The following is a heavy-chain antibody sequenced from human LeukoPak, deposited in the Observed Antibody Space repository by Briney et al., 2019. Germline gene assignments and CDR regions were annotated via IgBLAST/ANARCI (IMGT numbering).Heavy chain of an antibody. Sequence: SETPSLTCTVSGGSISSYYWSWIRQPPGKGLEGIGYIYYSGSTNYNPSLKSRVTISVDTSKNQFSLKLSSVTAADTAVYYCARDFGVAGTRRYWYFDLWGRGTLVTVSS. D-gene: IGHD6-19*01. CDR1: GGSISSYY. CDR3: ARDFGVAGTRRYWYFDL. V-gene: IGHV4-59*01. J-gene: IGHJ2*01. CDR2: IYYSGST.